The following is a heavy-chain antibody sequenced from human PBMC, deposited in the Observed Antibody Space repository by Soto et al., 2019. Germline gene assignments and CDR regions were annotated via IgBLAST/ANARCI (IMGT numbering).Heavy chain of an antibody. Sequence: PSETLSLTCTVSGGSISSSSYYWGWIRQPPGKGLECIGSIYYSGSTYYNPSLKSRVTISVDTSKNQFSLKLSSVTGADMALYYCASISSGYYVDFDYWGQGTLVTVSS. V-gene: IGHV4-39*01. J-gene: IGHJ4*02. CDR2: IYYSGST. CDR3: ASISSGYYVDFDY. CDR1: GGSISSSSYY. D-gene: IGHD3-3*01.